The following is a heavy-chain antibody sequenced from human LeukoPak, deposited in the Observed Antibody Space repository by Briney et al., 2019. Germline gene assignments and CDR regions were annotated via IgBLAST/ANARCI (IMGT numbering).Heavy chain of an antibody. J-gene: IGHJ6*02. V-gene: IGHV4-31*03. CDR1: GGSISSGGYY. CDR2: IFYSGIT. CDR3: ARDSGPSGSYYYYGMDV. Sequence: PSETLSLTCTVSGGSISSGGYYWSWIRQRPGKGLEWIGYIFYSGITYYNPSLKTRVNISVDTSKNQFSLKLSSVTAADTAVYYCARDSGPSGSYYYYGMDVWGQGTTVTVSS. D-gene: IGHD1-26*01.